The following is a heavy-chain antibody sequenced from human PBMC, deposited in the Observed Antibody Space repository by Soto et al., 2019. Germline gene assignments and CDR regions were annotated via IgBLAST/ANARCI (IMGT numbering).Heavy chain of an antibody. D-gene: IGHD1-26*01. Sequence: QVQLQESGPGLAKPSGTLSLTCTVCGASISSTSSGDWWSWLRQRPAKGLEWIGEIHHSGSTNYNPSLKSRITMSVDKSKNQFSLRLSSVTAADTAVYYCAKMVGATLVDYWGQGTLVTVSS. CDR1: GASISSTSSGDW. J-gene: IGHJ4*02. CDR2: IHHSGST. V-gene: IGHV4-4*02. CDR3: AKMVGATLVDY.